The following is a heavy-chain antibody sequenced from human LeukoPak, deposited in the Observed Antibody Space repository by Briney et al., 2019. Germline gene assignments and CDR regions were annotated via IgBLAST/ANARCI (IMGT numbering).Heavy chain of an antibody. CDR1: GFTFTIYN. V-gene: IGHV3-21*01. Sequence: PGGSLRLSCAASGFTFTIYNMNWVRQAPGKGLEWVSYISGSSSYIYYADSLKGRFTISRDNAKNSLYLQMNSLRAEDTAMFYCARQGTGDAFDIWGQGTMVTVSS. J-gene: IGHJ3*02. CDR2: ISGSSSYI. CDR3: ARQGTGDAFDI.